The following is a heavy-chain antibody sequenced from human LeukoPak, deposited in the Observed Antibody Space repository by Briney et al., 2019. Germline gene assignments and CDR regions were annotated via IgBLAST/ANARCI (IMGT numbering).Heavy chain of an antibody. Sequence: SETLSLTCTVSGYSISSGYYWGWIRQPPGKGLEWIGSIYHSGSTYYNPSLKSRVTISVDTSKNQFSLKLSSVTAADTAVYYCAGAHLYCSSTSCYGSHYMDVWGKGTTVTVSS. CDR2: IYHSGST. CDR3: AGAHLYCSSTSCYGSHYMDV. V-gene: IGHV4-38-2*02. D-gene: IGHD2-2*01. J-gene: IGHJ6*03. CDR1: GYSISSGYY.